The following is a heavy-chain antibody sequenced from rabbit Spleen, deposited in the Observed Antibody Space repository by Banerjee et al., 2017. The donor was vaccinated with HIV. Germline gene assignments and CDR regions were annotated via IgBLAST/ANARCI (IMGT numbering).Heavy chain of an antibody. CDR1: GFDFSPKYY. D-gene: IGHD8-1*01. CDR2: IYTGTSGIT. J-gene: IGHJ4*01. V-gene: IGHV1S40*01. Sequence: QSLEESGGDLVKPGASLTLTCTAYGFDFSPKYYMCWVRQAPGKGLQWIACIYTGTSGITYYASWAKGRFTISKTSSTTVTLQMTSLTVADTATYFCARTGSSWSLNLWGQGTLVTVS. CDR3: ARTGSSWSLNL.